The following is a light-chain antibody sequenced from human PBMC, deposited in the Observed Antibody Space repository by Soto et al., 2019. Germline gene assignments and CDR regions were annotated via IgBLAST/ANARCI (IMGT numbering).Light chain of an antibody. CDR1: QSVSSSY. Sequence: EIGLTQSPGTLSLSPGERATLSCRASQSVSSSYLAWYQQKPGQAPRLLIYGASSRATGIPDRFSGSGSGTDFTLTISRLEPEDVAVYYCQQYGSSPSITFGQGTRLEIK. CDR3: QQYGSSPSIT. J-gene: IGKJ5*01. CDR2: GAS. V-gene: IGKV3-20*01.